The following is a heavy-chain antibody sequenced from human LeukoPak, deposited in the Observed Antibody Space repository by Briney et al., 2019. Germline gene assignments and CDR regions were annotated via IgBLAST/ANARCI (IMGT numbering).Heavy chain of an antibody. V-gene: IGHV3-23*01. CDR1: GFTFSSYA. CDR3: AKGNGYSYGRYYFDY. Sequence: GGSLRLSCAAAGFTFSSYAMGWVRQAPGKGLEWVSAITASGGNTYYADSVKGRFTISRDNSKNTLYLQVNSLRAEDTAVYYCAKGNGYSYGRYYFDYWGQGTLVTVSS. J-gene: IGHJ4*02. D-gene: IGHD5-18*01. CDR2: ITASGGNT.